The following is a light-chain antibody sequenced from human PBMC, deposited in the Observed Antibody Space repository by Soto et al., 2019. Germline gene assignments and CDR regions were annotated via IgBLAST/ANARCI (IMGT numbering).Light chain of an antibody. CDR2: EVS. CDR3: CSYAGSSPYV. V-gene: IGLV2-23*02. CDR1: SSDVGSYNL. J-gene: IGLJ1*01. Sequence: QSALTEPASVSGFTGQAITTSWTGTSSDVGSYNLVSWYQQHPGKAPKLRIYEVSKRPSGVSNRFSGSKSGNTASLTISGLQAEDEADYYCCSYAGSSPYVFGTGTNVTVL.